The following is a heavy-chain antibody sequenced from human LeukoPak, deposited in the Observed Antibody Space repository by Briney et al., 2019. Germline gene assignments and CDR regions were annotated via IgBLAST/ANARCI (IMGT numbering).Heavy chain of an antibody. V-gene: IGHV1-2*02. D-gene: IGHD3-22*01. CDR2: INPNSGGT. CDR3: ARDSAPYYYDSSGYYPDY. Sequence: ASVKVSCKASGYTFTGYYMHWVRQAPGQGLEWMGWINPNSGGTNYAQKFQGRVTMTRDTSISTAYMELSRLRSDDTAVYYCARDSAPYYYDSSGYYPDYWGRGTLVTVSS. J-gene: IGHJ4*02. CDR1: GYTFTGYY.